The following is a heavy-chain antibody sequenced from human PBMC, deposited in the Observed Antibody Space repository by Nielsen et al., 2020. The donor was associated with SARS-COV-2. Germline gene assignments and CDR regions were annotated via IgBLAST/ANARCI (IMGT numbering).Heavy chain of an antibody. D-gene: IGHD3-10*01. CDR2: IYWDDDK. J-gene: IGHJ5*02. Sequence: SGPTLVKPTQTLTLTCTFSGFSLSISGVGVGWIRQPPGKALEWLALIYWDDDKRYSPSLKSRLTITKDTSKNQVVLTMTNMDPVDTATYYCARSPRVYGSGRGWFDPWGQGTLVTVSS. CDR3: ARSPRVYGSGRGWFDP. CDR1: GFSLSISGVG. V-gene: IGHV2-5*02.